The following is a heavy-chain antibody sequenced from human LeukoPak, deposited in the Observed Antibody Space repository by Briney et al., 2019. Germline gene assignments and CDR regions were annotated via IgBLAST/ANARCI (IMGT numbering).Heavy chain of an antibody. CDR2: IYYSGSA. CDR3: ARVGVDYSGNIIKYFFDY. D-gene: IGHD4-23*01. V-gene: IGHV4-61*01. Sequence: PSETLSLTCTVSGYSISSGYYWSWIRQPPGKGLEWIGNIYYSGSANYNPSLQSRVIISVDTSKNQFSLNLSPVIAADTAVYYCARVGVDYSGNIIKYFFDYWGQGTLVTVSS. CDR1: GYSISSGYY. J-gene: IGHJ4*02.